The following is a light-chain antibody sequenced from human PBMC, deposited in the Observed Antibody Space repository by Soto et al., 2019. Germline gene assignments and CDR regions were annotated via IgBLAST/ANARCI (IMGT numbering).Light chain of an antibody. J-gene: IGLJ1*01. Sequence: QSVLTQPASVSGSPGQSITISCTGTSSDVGGYNYVSWYQQHPGKAPKLMIYEVNNRPSGVSSRFSGSKSGNTASLSISGLQAEDEADYYCSSYSSSATNYVFGSGTKLTVL. CDR2: EVN. CDR1: SSDVGGYNY. V-gene: IGLV2-14*01. CDR3: SSYSSSATNYV.